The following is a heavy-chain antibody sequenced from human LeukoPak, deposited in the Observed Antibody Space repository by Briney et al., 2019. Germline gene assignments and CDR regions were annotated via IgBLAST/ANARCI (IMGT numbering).Heavy chain of an antibody. CDR1: GGTFSSYA. V-gene: IGHV1-69*05. CDR2: IIPIFGTA. J-gene: IGHJ5*02. Sequence: SVKVSCNASGGTFSSYATSWVRHAPGQGLEWMGGIIPIFGTANYAQKSQGRVTITTDESTSTAYMELSSLRSEDTAVYYCAREQGSTSQRQILNWFDPWGQGTLVTVSS. D-gene: IGHD2-2*01. CDR3: AREQGSTSQRQILNWFDP.